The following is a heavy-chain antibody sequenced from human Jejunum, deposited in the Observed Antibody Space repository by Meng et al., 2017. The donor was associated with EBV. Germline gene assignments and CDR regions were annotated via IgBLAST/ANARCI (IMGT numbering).Heavy chain of an antibody. CDR2: ISYNAAYA. CDR3: AKDRVGGGATAFDY. V-gene: IGHV3-30*18. CDR1: RLVFKTHN. D-gene: IGHD1-26*01. Sequence: GGEESHLGRTLRLSCALSRLVFKTHNMRVVRQGPGKGRECVVVISYNAAYANNADPMKGQFTIPRNNSKNMVYLQMNSLRAEETALIYFAKDRVGGGATAFDYWGQGALVTVSS. J-gene: IGHJ4*02.